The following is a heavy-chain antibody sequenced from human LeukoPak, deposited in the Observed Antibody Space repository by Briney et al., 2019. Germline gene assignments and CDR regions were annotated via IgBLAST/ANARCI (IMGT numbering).Heavy chain of an antibody. V-gene: IGHV3-30*18. Sequence: GGSLRLSCAASGFTFSSYGMHWVRQAPGKGLEWVAVISYDGSNKYYADSVKGRFTISRDNSKNTLYLQMNSLRAEDTAVYYCAKDESITIFGVVISGGPFDYWGQGTLVTVSS. CDR1: GFTFSSYG. J-gene: IGHJ4*02. D-gene: IGHD3-3*01. CDR2: ISYDGSNK. CDR3: AKDESITIFGVVISGGPFDY.